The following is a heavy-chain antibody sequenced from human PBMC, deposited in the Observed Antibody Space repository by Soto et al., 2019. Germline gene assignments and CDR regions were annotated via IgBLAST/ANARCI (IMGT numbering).Heavy chain of an antibody. CDR3: AKGLAVAGFAERYYYYGMDV. D-gene: IGHD6-19*01. CDR2: ISGSGGST. J-gene: IGHJ6*02. Sequence: GGSLRLSCAASGFTFSSYAMSWVRQAPGKGLEWVSAISGSGGSTYYADSVKGRFTISRDNSKNTLYLQMNSLRAEDTAVYYCAKGLAVAGFAERYYYYGMDVWGQGTTVTVSS. V-gene: IGHV3-23*01. CDR1: GFTFSSYA.